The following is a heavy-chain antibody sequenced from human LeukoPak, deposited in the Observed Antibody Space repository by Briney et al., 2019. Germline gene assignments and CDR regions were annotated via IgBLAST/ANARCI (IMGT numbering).Heavy chain of an antibody. J-gene: IGHJ6*03. CDR3: ARGKLDYGGKPQYYYYMDV. V-gene: IGHV4-61*02. Sequence: SETLSLTCAVSGGSISSGSYYWSWIRQPAGKGLEWIGRIYTSGSTNYNPSLKSRVTISVDTSKNQFSLKLSSVTAADTAVYYCARGKLDYGGKPQYYYYMDVWGKGTTVTISS. CDR1: GGSISSGSYY. D-gene: IGHD4-23*01. CDR2: IYTSGST.